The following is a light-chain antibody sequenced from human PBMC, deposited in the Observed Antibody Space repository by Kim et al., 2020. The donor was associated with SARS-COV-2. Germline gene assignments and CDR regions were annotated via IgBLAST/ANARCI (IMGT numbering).Light chain of an antibody. Sequence: QSALTQPRSVSGSPGQSVTISCTGNSSDVGGYNYVSWYQQHPGKAPKLMIYDVSKRPSGVPDRFSGSKSGNTASLTISGLQAEDEADYYCCSYAGRYTYVFGTGTKVTVL. CDR1: SSDVGGYNY. CDR3: CSYAGRYTYV. V-gene: IGLV2-11*01. CDR2: DVS. J-gene: IGLJ1*01.